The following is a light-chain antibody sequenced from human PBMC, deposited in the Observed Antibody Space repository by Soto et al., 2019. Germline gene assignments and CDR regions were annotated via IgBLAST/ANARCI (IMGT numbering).Light chain of an antibody. V-gene: IGLV2-14*01. CDR2: QVS. Sequence: QSALTQPASVSGSPGQSITISCTGTSSDVGDYNYVSWYQQHPGKAPQLMIYQVSNRPSGVSSRFSGSKSGDTASLTISGLQAEDEGDYFCSSYSSTYTLLFGSGTKV. J-gene: IGLJ1*01. CDR1: SSDVGDYNY. CDR3: SSYSSTYTLL.